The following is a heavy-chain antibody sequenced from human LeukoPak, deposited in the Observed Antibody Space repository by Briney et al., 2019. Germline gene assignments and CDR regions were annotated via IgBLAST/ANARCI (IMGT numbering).Heavy chain of an antibody. CDR3: AKQKGTTAGSMYV. V-gene: IGHV3-23*01. CDR1: GFTFSDYA. CDR2: ISYNGGSI. J-gene: IGHJ6*04. Sequence: GGSLRLSCAASGFTFSDYAMSWVRQAPGKGLEWVSGISYNGGSIYYVDSVKGRFTISRDNSKNTLYLQMNSLRAEATAIYYCAKQKGTTAGSMYVWGKGTTFSVPS. D-gene: IGHD6-13*01.